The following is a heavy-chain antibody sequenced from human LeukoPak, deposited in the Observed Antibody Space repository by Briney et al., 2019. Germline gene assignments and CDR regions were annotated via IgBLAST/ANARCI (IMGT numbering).Heavy chain of an antibody. J-gene: IGHJ4*02. Sequence: GGTLRLSCAASGFTFSSYGMSWVRQTPGQGLEWVSAISGSGSSPYYADSVKGRFTISRDNSKTTLHLQMNSLRAEDTAVYYCAKGQFFSGNLYYFDSWGQGTLVTVSS. V-gene: IGHV3-23*01. D-gene: IGHD1-26*01. CDR3: AKGQFFSGNLYYFDS. CDR2: ISGSGSSP. CDR1: GFTFSSYG.